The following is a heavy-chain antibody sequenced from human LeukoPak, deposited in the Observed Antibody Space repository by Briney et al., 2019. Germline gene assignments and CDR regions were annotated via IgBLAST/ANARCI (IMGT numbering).Heavy chain of an antibody. J-gene: IGHJ3*02. CDR1: GFTFSSYS. V-gene: IGHV3-21*01. CDR3: ARNRYGSSLDAFDI. CDR2: ISSSSTYI. Sequence: GGSLRLSCAASGFTFSSYSMNWVRQAPGKGLEWVSSISSSSTYIYYADSVKGRFAISRDNAKNSLHLQMNSLRAEDTAVYYCARNRYGSSLDAFDIWGQGTVVTVSS. D-gene: IGHD6-13*01.